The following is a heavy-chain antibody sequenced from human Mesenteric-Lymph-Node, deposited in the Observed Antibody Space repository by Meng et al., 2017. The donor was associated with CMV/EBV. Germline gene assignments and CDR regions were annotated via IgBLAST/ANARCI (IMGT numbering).Heavy chain of an antibody. D-gene: IGHD3-10*01. CDR2: LSNDGIDQ. CDR1: GFPFSNYA. V-gene: IGHV3-30*04. J-gene: IGHJ4*02. CDR3: ARDGVVTTMLRGGNLYYFDN. Sequence: GESLKISCAASGFPFSNYAMSWVRQAPGKGLEWVAALSNDGIDQYYTDSVKGRFTISRDSSKNTLYLQMNGLTADDTAVYYCARDGVVTTMLRGGNLYYFDNWGRGTLVTVSS.